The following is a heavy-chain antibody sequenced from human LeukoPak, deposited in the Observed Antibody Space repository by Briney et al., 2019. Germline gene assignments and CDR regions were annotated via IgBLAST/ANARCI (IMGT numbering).Heavy chain of an antibody. J-gene: IGHJ4*02. D-gene: IGHD6-19*01. Sequence: GGSLRLSCAASGFTFSNYAMHWVRQAPGKGLEWVALILYDGSNKYYADSVKGRFTISRDNSKNTLYLQMNSLRAEDTAVYYCARDLGYSSGHPFDYWGQGTLVTVSS. CDR3: ARDLGYSSGHPFDY. CDR2: ILYDGSNK. V-gene: IGHV3-30-3*01. CDR1: GFTFSNYA.